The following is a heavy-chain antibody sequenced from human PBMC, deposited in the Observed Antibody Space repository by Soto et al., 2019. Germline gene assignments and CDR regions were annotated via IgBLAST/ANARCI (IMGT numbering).Heavy chain of an antibody. CDR1: GGSLSGYY. D-gene: IGHD5-12*01. Sequence: QVPLQQWGAGLLKPSETLSLNCAVTGGSLSGYYWSWIRQPPGKGLEWIGEVKDGGHTNYSPSLRGRVTISSDPSNNQFSLRLNSVTAADTGVYYCARGQEGVVATHWDQGSLVTVSS. V-gene: IGHV4-34*01. CDR3: ARGQEGVVATH. CDR2: VKDGGHT. J-gene: IGHJ4*02.